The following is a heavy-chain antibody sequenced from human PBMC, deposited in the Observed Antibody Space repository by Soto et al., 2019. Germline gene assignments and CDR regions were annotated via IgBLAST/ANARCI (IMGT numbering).Heavy chain of an antibody. J-gene: IGHJ5*02. V-gene: IGHV1-46*01. Sequence: ASVKVSCKASGYTFTSHHMHWVRQVPGEGLDWMGMINPRSGGTNSPQKFQGRVTMTRDTSTSTVYMELRSLRSDDTAVYYCARLLKGGDVTENWFDPWG. CDR2: INPRSGGT. CDR3: ARLLKGGDVTENWFDP. D-gene: IGHD1-26*01. CDR1: GYTFTSHH.